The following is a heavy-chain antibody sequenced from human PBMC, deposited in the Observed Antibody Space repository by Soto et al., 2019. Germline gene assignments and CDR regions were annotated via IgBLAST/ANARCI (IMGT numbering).Heavy chain of an antibody. CDR3: ARRYGYSFDD. CDR2: IYHSGST. Sequence: PSETLSLTCAVSGGSISSGGYSWSWIRQPPGKGLEWIGYIYHSGSTYYNPSLKSRVTISVDRSKNQFSLKLSSVTAADTAVYYCARRYGYSFDDWGQGTRVTVSS. CDR1: GGSISSGGYS. V-gene: IGHV4-30-2*01. J-gene: IGHJ4*02. D-gene: IGHD1-1*01.